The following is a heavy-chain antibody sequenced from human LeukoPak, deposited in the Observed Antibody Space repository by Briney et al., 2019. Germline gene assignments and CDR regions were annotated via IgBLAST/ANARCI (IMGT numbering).Heavy chain of an antibody. D-gene: IGHD2-8*01. CDR2: INPNSGDT. Sequence: ASVTVSCKASGYTFTGYYMHWVRQAPGQGLEWMGFINPNSGDTKYAQEFQGRVTVARDTSISTVHMELSSLRSDDTAVYYCAKGSTIGGPTKDALEVWGQGTMVTVSS. CDR1: GYTFTGYY. J-gene: IGHJ3*01. CDR3: AKGSTIGGPTKDALEV. V-gene: IGHV1-2*02.